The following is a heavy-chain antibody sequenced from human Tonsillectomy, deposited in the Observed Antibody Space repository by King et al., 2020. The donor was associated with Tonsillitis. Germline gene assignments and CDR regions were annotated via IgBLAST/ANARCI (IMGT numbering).Heavy chain of an antibody. CDR3: ARGRSGYYQDAFDI. CDR2: IITIFGTA. D-gene: IGHD3-3*01. Sequence: QLVQSGAEVKKPGSSVKVSCKASGGTFSSYAISWVRQAPGQGLEWMGGIITIFGTANYAQKFQGRVTITADESTSTAYMERSSLRSEDTAVYYWARGRSGYYQDAFDIWGHGTLVTVSS. J-gene: IGHJ3*02. V-gene: IGHV1-69*12. CDR1: GGTFSSYA.